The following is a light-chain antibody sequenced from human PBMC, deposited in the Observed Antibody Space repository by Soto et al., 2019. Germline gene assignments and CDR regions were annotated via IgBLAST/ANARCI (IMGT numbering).Light chain of an antibody. CDR2: SNN. V-gene: IGLV1-44*01. Sequence: QSVLTQPPSASGTPGQRVTISCSGSSSNIGSHTVNWYQQLPGTAPTLLIYSNNQRPSGVPDRFSGSKSGTSASLAISGLQSEDEADYYCAAWDDSLNGGVFGGGTKLTVL. CDR1: SSNIGSHT. CDR3: AAWDDSLNGGV. J-gene: IGLJ3*02.